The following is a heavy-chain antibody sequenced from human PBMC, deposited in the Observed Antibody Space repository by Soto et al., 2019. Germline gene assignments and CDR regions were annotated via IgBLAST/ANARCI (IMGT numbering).Heavy chain of an antibody. J-gene: IGHJ4*02. CDR2: ISYDGSNK. Sequence: QVQLVESGGGVVQPGRSLRLSCAASGFTFSSYAMHWVRQAPGKGLEWVAVISYDGSNKYYADSAKGRFTISRDNSKNTLYLQMNSLRAEDTAVYYCARGRDIVVVPAAILEFDYWGQGTLVTVSS. CDR1: GFTFSSYA. D-gene: IGHD2-2*02. V-gene: IGHV3-30-3*01. CDR3: ARGRDIVVVPAAILEFDY.